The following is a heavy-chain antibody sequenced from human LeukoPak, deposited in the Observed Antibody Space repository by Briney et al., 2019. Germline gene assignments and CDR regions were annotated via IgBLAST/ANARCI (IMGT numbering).Heavy chain of an antibody. V-gene: IGHV3-23*01. Sequence: GGSLSLSCAASGFSFGTYSMSGVRQTPGKGLEWGSGILVGGRSTDYADYVKGRFTISRDNSKNTLYLKMDSLRAEDTAVYFCASRPPPSDIYSPWDYWGQGTLVTVSS. CDR2: ILVGGRST. CDR1: GFSFGTYS. CDR3: ASRPPPSDIYSPWDY. J-gene: IGHJ4*02. D-gene: IGHD2-15*01.